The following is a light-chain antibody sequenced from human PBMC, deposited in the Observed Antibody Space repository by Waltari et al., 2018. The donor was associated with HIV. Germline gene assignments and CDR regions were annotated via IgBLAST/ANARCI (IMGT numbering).Light chain of an antibody. Sequence: SFVLTLPPSVSVAPVTPANFSCSGWYIGSTSLHWYKQLPGQAPVLVVRFNSARPSGIPDRFSGSNSGHTATLTITSVEAGDEADYYCQVWDSSNDHVVFGGGTELTVL. CDR2: FNS. CDR1: YIGSTS. CDR3: QVWDSSNDHVV. J-gene: IGLJ3*02. V-gene: IGLV3-21*04.